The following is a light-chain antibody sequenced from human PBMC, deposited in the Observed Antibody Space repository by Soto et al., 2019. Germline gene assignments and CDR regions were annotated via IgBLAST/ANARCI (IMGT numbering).Light chain of an antibody. V-gene: IGKV3-15*01. CDR3: QHYNSYSEA. CDR1: QSISNN. CDR2: GAS. J-gene: IGKJ1*01. Sequence: EIVMTQSPATLSVSPGERATLSCRASQSISNNLAWYQQKPGQAPSLLFYGASNRASGVPARFSGSGSGTEFTLTISSLQSEDFAIYYCQHYNSYSEAFGQGTKVELK.